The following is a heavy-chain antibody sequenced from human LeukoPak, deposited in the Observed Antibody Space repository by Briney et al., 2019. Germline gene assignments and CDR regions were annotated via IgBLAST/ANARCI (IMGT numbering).Heavy chain of an antibody. CDR3: ARGRLINDYGDHDGWFDP. D-gene: IGHD4-17*01. CDR1: GYTFTSYD. Sequence: GASVKVSCKASGYTFTSYDINWVRQATGQGLEWMGWMNPNSGNTGYAQKFQGRVTMTRNTSISTAYMELSSLRSEDTAVYYCARGRLINDYGDHDGWFDPWGQGTLVTVSS. J-gene: IGHJ5*02. CDR2: MNPNSGNT. V-gene: IGHV1-8*01.